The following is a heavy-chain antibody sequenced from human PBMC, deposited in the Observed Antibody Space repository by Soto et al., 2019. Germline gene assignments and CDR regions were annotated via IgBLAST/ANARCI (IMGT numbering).Heavy chain of an antibody. V-gene: IGHV4-34*01. CDR1: GGSFSGYY. J-gene: IGHJ4*02. CDR2: INHSGST. D-gene: IGHD6-13*01. Sequence: SETLSLTCAVYGGSFSGYYWSWIRQPPGKGLEWIGEINHSGSTNYNPSLKSRVTISVDTSKNQFSLKLSSVTAADTAVYYCARGEAAGRWYYFDYWGQGTLVTVSS. CDR3: ARGEAAGRWYYFDY.